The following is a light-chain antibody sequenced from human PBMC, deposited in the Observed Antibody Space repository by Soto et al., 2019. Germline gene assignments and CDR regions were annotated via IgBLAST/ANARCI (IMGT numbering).Light chain of an antibody. CDR3: SSYTSTSTLV. CDR2: EAS. CDR1: SSDVGGYKY. Sequence: QSALTQPASVSGSPGQSITISCTGTSSDVGGYKYVSWYQQHPGTAPKLIIFEASNRPSGVSTRFSGSKSGNTASLTISGLQSEDEADYYCSSYTSTSTLVFGTGTKLTVL. J-gene: IGLJ1*01. V-gene: IGLV2-14*01.